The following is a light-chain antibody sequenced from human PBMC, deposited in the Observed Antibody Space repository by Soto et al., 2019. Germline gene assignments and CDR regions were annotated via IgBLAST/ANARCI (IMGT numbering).Light chain of an antibody. CDR3: SSYTSSSTDV. J-gene: IGLJ1*01. CDR1: SSDVGGYKY. V-gene: IGLV2-14*01. CDR2: DVS. Sequence: QSVLAQPASVSGSPGQSITISCTGTSSDVGGYKYVSWYQQHPGKAPKLMIYDVSDRPSGGSNRFSGYKSGNTASLTISGLQAEDEADYYCSSYTSSSTDVFGTGTKVTV.